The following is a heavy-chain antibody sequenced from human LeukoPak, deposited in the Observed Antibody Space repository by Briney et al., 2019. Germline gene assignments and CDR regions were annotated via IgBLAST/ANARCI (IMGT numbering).Heavy chain of an antibody. D-gene: IGHD3-16*01. CDR2: ISSSSSYI. V-gene: IGHV3-21*04. Sequence: GGSLRLSCAASGFTFSSYSMNWVRQAPGKGLEWVSSISSSSSYIYYADSVKGRFTISRDNAKNSLYLQMNSLRVEDTAVYYCARSPTGGWTSYFDYWGQGTLVTVSS. J-gene: IGHJ4*02. CDR1: GFTFSSYS. CDR3: ARSPTGGWTSYFDY.